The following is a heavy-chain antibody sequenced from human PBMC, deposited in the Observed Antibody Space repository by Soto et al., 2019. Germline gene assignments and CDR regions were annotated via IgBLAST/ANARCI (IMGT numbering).Heavy chain of an antibody. J-gene: IGHJ4*02. CDR2: INAGNGNT. D-gene: IGHD2-21*02. Sequence: ASVKVSCKASGYTFSTYAMHWVRQAPGQRLEWMGWINAGNGNTKYSQRFQGRVTITRDTSASTAYMELSSLKSEDTAVYYCARSIVVVTALDYWGQGTLVTVSS. CDR1: GYTFSTYA. CDR3: ARSIVVVTALDY. V-gene: IGHV1-3*01.